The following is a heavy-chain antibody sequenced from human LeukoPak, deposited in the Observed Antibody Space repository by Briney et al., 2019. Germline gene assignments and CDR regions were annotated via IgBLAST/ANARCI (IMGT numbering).Heavy chain of an antibody. Sequence: GGSLRPSCAASGFTFNSYAMNWVRQAPGKGLEWVSSLTPSGTDIYYAASVKGRFTMSRDNAKNSLYLQMNSLRAEDTAVYYCAREIGASGAFDYWGQGTLVTVSS. CDR1: GFTFNSYA. J-gene: IGHJ4*02. V-gene: IGHV3-21*01. CDR2: LTPSGTDI. CDR3: AREIGASGAFDY. D-gene: IGHD7-27*01.